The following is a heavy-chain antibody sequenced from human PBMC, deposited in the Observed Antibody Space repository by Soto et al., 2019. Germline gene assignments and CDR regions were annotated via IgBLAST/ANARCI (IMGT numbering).Heavy chain of an antibody. Sequence: SVKVSCKASGGTFSSYAISWVRQAPGQGLEWMGGIIPIFGTANYAQKFQGRVTITADESTSTAYMELSSLRSEDTAVYYCARDGIAAAGTEGFDYWGQGTVGTVSS. D-gene: IGHD6-13*01. CDR3: ARDGIAAAGTEGFDY. V-gene: IGHV1-69*13. CDR2: IIPIFGTA. CDR1: GGTFSSYA. J-gene: IGHJ4*02.